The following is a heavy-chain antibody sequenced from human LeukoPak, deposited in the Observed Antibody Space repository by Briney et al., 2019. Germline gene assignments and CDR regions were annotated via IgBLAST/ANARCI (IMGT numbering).Heavy chain of an antibody. Sequence: PSETLSLTCNVSGVSVSDGRYYWTWIRQHPGKGLEWIGYKYYSGSAKYNPSLKSRLTISIDTSKNQFPLQLSSVTAADTATYYCATPYCSGISCLDVFNTWGQGTRVTVSS. CDR1: GVSVSDGRYY. V-gene: IGHV4-31*03. J-gene: IGHJ3*02. CDR3: ATPYCSGISCLDVFNT. D-gene: IGHD2-2*01. CDR2: KYYSGSA.